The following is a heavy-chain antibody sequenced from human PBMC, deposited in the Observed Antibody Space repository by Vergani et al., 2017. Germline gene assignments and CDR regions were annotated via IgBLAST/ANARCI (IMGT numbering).Heavy chain of an antibody. V-gene: IGHV4-59*01. CDR1: GGSMSGYY. Sequence: QVQLQESGPRLVKPSETLSLTCSVSGGSMSGYYWSWIRQPPGKELEWIGYMYHSGSTNYNPSLETRVTISGDTSKNQFSLKLNSVTAADTAVYYCGRVADCYGLGSRLLDLWGQGILVTVSS. CDR3: GRVADCYGLGSRLLDL. J-gene: IGHJ5*02. CDR2: MYHSGST. D-gene: IGHD3-10*01.